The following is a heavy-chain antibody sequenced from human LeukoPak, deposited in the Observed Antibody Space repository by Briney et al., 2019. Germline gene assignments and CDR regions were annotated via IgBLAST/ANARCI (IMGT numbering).Heavy chain of an antibody. J-gene: IGHJ4*02. Sequence: PSETLSLTCTVSGGSIRVSDTYGWAWIRQPPGKGLEWIATISYSGTTYYNPSFKSRVTISIDTSKNQFSLKLSSVTAADTAVYSCARDCPGPPYDYWGQGTLVTVSS. V-gene: IGHV4-39*02. CDR3: ARDCPGPPYDY. CDR2: ISYSGTT. CDR1: GGSIRVSDTYG.